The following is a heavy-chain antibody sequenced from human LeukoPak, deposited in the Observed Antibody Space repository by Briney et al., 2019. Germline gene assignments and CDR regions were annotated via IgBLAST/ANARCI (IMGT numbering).Heavy chain of an antibody. V-gene: IGHV1-2*06. CDR1: GYTFTGYY. Sequence: SVKVSCKASGYTFTGYYMHWVRQAPGQGLEWMGRINPNSGGTNYAQKFQGRVTITRDTSISTAYMERSRLRSDDTAVYYCARVDRLNSSWSMGYWGQGTLVTVSS. CDR2: INPNSGGT. J-gene: IGHJ4*02. D-gene: IGHD6-6*01. CDR3: ARVDRLNSSWSMGY.